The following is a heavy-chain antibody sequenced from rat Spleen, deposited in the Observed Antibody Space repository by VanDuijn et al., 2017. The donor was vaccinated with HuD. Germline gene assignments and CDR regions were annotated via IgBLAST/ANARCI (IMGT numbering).Heavy chain of an antibody. J-gene: IGHJ2*01. CDR1: GFTFSDYN. CDR3: ARGGIYDY. D-gene: IGHD1-2*01. Sequence: EVQLVESGGGLVQPGRSLKLSCAASGFTFSDYNMAWVRQVPKKGLEWVATISYDGSSTYYRDSVKGRFTISRDNAKSTLYLQMDSLRSEDTATYYCARGGIYDYWGQGVMVTVSS. V-gene: IGHV5-7*01. CDR2: ISYDGSST.